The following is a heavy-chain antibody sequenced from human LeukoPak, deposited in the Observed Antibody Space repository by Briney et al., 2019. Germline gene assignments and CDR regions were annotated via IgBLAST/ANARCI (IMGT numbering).Heavy chain of an antibody. J-gene: IGHJ4*02. V-gene: IGHV3-49*04. Sequence: PGGSLRLSCAASGFTFSSYEMSWVRQAPGKGLEWVGFIRSKAYGGTTEYAASVKGRFTISRDDSKSIAYLQMNSLKTEDTAVYYCTRDRDTAMVQKPFDYWGQGTLVTVSS. CDR2: IRSKAYGGTT. D-gene: IGHD5-18*01. CDR3: TRDRDTAMVQKPFDY. CDR1: GFTFSSYE.